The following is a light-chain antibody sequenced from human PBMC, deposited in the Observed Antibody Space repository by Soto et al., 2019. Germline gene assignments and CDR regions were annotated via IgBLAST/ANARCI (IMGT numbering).Light chain of an antibody. Sequence: EIVLTQSPATLSLSPGERATLSCRASQSVSAYLAWYQQKPGQAPRLLIYGASNRATGIPARFSGSGSGTDFTLTISGLEPEDFAVYYCQQRSVWPITFGQGTRLDIK. CDR1: QSVSAY. J-gene: IGKJ5*01. CDR2: GAS. CDR3: QQRSVWPIT. V-gene: IGKV3-11*01.